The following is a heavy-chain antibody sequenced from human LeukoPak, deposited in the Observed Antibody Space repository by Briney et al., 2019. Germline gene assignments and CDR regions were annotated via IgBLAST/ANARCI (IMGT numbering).Heavy chain of an antibody. CDR2: ISWNSGSI. Sequence: GRSLRLSCAASGFTFDDYAMHWVRPAPGQGLEWVSVISWNSGSIGYADSVKGRFTNSRDNAKNPLYLQMNSLRAEDTALYYWGKADYTHLFEYWGQGNLVTVSS. D-gene: IGHD2-2*02. V-gene: IGHV3-9*01. J-gene: IGHJ4*01. CDR1: GFTFDDYA. CDR3: GKADYTHLFEY.